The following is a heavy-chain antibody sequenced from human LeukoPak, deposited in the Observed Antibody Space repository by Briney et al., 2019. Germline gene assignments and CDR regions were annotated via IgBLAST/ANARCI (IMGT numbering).Heavy chain of an antibody. V-gene: IGHV4-34*01. J-gene: IGHJ4*02. CDR1: GGSFSGYY. CDR3: ARGPVRNCSGGSCYHDY. D-gene: IGHD2-15*01. CDR2: INHSGST. Sequence: SETLPLTCAVYGGSFSGYYWSWIRQPPGKGLEWIGEINHSGSTNYNPSLKSRVTISVDTSKNQFSLKLSSVTAADTAVYYCARGPVRNCSGGSCYHDYWGQGTLVTVSS.